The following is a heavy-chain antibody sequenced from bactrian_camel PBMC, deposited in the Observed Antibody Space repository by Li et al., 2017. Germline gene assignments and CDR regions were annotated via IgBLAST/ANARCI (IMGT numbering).Heavy chain of an antibody. V-gene: IGHV3S1*01. J-gene: IGHJ4*01. D-gene: IGHD3*01. Sequence: HVQLVESGGGSVQNGGSLTLSCAVSGLYYSGYCLAWFRQAPGKSREGVAAIFTSNRRTFYADSVKGRFTISRDNAKNTLYLQLDSLKTEDTAMYYCAKGYGGPWLWWDHWGQGTQVTVS. CDR2: IFTSNRRT. CDR1: GLYYSGYC. CDR3: AKGYGGPWLWWDH.